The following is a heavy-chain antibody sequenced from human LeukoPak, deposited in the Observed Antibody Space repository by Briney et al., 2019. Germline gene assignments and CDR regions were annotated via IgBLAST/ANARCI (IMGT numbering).Heavy chain of an antibody. CDR2: ISGSGGST. D-gene: IGHD1-26*01. V-gene: IGHV3-23*01. CDR1: GFTFSSYA. CDR3: ASPMGATPWDAFDI. Sequence: QTGGSLRLSCAASGFTFSSYAMTWVRQAPGKGLEWVSAISGSGGSTYYADSVKGRFTISRDTSKNTLYLQMNSLRAEDTAMYYCASPMGATPWDAFDIWGQGTRVTVSP. J-gene: IGHJ3*02.